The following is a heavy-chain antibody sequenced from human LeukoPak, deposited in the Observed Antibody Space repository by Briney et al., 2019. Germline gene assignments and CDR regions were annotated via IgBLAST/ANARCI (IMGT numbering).Heavy chain of an antibody. Sequence: GGSLRLSCAASGFPFSRYSMSWVRQAPGKGLAWVASISGSSSNKHYADSVKGRLTISRDNAKDSLFLQLSSLRAEDTAVYYCASQDYVWGSFRFWGQGTPVTVSS. CDR2: ISGSSSNK. CDR3: ASQDYVWGSFRF. D-gene: IGHD3-16*02. J-gene: IGHJ4*02. CDR1: GFPFSRYS. V-gene: IGHV3-21*01.